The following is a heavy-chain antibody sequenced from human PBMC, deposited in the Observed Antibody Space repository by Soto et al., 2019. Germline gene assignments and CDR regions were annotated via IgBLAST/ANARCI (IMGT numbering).Heavy chain of an antibody. D-gene: IGHD1-1*01. CDR3: AKDGWSGTTLTGYYFDY. V-gene: IGHV3-30*18. CDR2: ISYDGSNK. Sequence: QVQLVESGGGVVQPGRSLRLSCAASGFTFSSYGMHWVRQAPGKGLEWVAVISYDGSNKYYADSVKGRFTISRDNSNNTLYLQMNSLRAEDTAVYYCAKDGWSGTTLTGYYFDYWGQGTLVTVSS. J-gene: IGHJ4*02. CDR1: GFTFSSYG.